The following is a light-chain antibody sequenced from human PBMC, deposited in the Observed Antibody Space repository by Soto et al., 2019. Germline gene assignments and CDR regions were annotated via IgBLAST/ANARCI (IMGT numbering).Light chain of an antibody. V-gene: IGKV3-11*01. CDR3: QQRSKMPLT. J-gene: IGKJ1*01. CDR1: QSVRNY. CDR2: DAS. Sequence: EIVLTRSPSTLSLSPGETATLSCRASQSVRNYLAWYQQKPGQAPRLLIYDASNRATGIPARFSGTGSETDFTLTISSLEPEDFAIYYCQQRSKMPLTFGHGTKV.